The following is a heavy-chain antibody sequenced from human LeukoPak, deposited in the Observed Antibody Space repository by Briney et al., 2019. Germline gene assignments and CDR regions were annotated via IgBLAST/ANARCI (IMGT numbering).Heavy chain of an antibody. D-gene: IGHD1-26*01. CDR1: GFTFSSYA. J-gene: IGHJ5*02. V-gene: IGHV3-23*01. CDR2: IGGSGGST. CDR3: AKDTRGSYSWFDP. Sequence: GASLRLSCAASGFTFSSYAMSWVRQAPGKGLEWVSAIGGSGGSTYYADSVKGRFTISRDNSKNTLYLQMNSLRAEDTAVYYCAKDTRGSYSWFDPWGQGTLVTVSS.